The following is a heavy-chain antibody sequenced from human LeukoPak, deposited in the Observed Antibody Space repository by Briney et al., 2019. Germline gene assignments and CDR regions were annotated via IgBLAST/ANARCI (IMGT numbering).Heavy chain of an antibody. D-gene: IGHD2-2*01. J-gene: IGHJ4*02. Sequence: SETLSLTCTASGGSISSSSYYWGWLRQPAGKGLEWIGRISSSGSTNYNPSLKSRVTMSVDTSKNQFSLKLSSVTAADTAVYYCARDVVAAVGSFDYWGQGTQVTVSS. V-gene: IGHV4-39*07. CDR2: ISSSGST. CDR1: GGSISSSSYY. CDR3: ARDVVAAVGSFDY.